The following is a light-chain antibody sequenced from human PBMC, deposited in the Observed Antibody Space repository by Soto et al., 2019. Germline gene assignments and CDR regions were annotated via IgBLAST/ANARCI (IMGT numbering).Light chain of an antibody. V-gene: IGKV1D-8*03. Sequence: VIWMTQSPSLLSASTGARVPISCRMSQGISSYLAWYQQKPGKAPNLLMYGASYLKSGVPTRFSGSGSGTDFTLTISSLQPEDFAIYYCQQTYTTPEITFGQGTRLEIK. J-gene: IGKJ5*01. CDR1: QGISSY. CDR2: GAS. CDR3: QQTYTTPEIT.